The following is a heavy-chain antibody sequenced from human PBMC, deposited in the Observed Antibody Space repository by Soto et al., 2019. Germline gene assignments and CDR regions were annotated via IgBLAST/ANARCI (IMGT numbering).Heavy chain of an antibody. Sequence: PQASVKVSCKASGYTFTGYYMHWVRQAPGQGLEWMGWINPNSGGTNYAQKFQGRVTMTRDTSISTAYMELSRLRSDDTAVYYCARDYDILTGYSYYYYYYGMDVWGQGTTVTVSS. CDR1: GYTFTGYY. D-gene: IGHD3-9*01. V-gene: IGHV1-2*02. J-gene: IGHJ6*02. CDR3: ARDYDILTGYSYYYYYYGMDV. CDR2: INPNSGGT.